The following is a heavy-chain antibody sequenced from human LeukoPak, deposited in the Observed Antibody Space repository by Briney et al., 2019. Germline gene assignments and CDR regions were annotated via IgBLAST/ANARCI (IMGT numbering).Heavy chain of an antibody. CDR2: INPNSGGT. D-gene: IGHD3-22*01. V-gene: IGHV1-2*06. CDR1: GYTFTSYG. J-gene: IGHJ4*02. Sequence: ASVKVSCKASGYTFTSYGISWVRQAPGQGLEWMGRINPNSGGTNYAQKFQGRVTMTRDTSISTAYMELSRLRSGDTAVYYCARTTYYYDSSGYYTPPHFDYWGQGTLVTVSS. CDR3: ARTTYYYDSSGYYTPPHFDY.